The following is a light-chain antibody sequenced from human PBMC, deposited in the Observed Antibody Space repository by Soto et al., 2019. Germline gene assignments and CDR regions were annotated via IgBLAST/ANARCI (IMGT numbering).Light chain of an antibody. Sequence: EIVLTQSPGTLSSSPGQRATLSCMASQSVSSNFLAWYQQKPGQAPRLLIYGASNRATGIPDRFSGSGSGTDFTLTIGRLEPEDFAVYYCQQYGSSPMAFGQGTKVDIK. CDR2: GAS. J-gene: IGKJ1*01. CDR1: QSVSSNF. V-gene: IGKV3-20*01. CDR3: QQYGSSPMA.